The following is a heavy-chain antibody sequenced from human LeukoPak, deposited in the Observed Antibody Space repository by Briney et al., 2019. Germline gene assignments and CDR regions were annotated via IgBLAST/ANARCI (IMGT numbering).Heavy chain of an antibody. CDR2: INHSGST. CDR3: ARATRYDYVWGSYRFPYNWFDP. D-gene: IGHD3-16*02. J-gene: IGHJ5*02. Sequence: NPSETLSLTCAVYGGSFSGYYWSWICQPPGKGLEWIGEINHSGSTNYNPSLKSRVTISVDTSKNQFSLKLSSVTAADTAVYYCARATRYDYVWGSYRFPYNWFDPWGQGTLVTVSS. CDR1: GGSFSGYY. V-gene: IGHV4-34*01.